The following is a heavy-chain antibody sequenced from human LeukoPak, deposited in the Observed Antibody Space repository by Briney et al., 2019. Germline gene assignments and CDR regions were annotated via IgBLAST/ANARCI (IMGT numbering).Heavy chain of an antibody. CDR3: AKDISAFGGKMGSLTPSGDY. D-gene: IGHD4-23*01. Sequence: PGGSLRLSCAASGFTFSSYWMSRVRQAPGKGLEWVANIKQDGSEKYYVDSVKGRFTISRDNAKNSLYLQMNSLRAEDTAVYYCAKDISAFGGKMGSLTPSGDYWGQGTLVTVSS. V-gene: IGHV3-7*01. CDR2: IKQDGSEK. CDR1: GFTFSSYW. J-gene: IGHJ4*02.